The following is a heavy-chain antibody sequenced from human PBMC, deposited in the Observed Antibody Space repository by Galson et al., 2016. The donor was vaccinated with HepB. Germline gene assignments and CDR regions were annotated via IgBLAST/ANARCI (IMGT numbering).Heavy chain of an antibody. Sequence: SLRLSCAASGLTFSRYSMNWVRQAPGKGLEWVSSISSSSAYMYYADSVKGRFTISRDNAKSSLYLQMNSLRADDTAVYYCARASGNTFSRFDYWGQGTLVTVSA. CDR2: ISSSSAYM. D-gene: IGHD1-26*01. CDR3: ARASGNTFSRFDY. CDR1: GLTFSRYS. V-gene: IGHV3-21*06. J-gene: IGHJ4*02.